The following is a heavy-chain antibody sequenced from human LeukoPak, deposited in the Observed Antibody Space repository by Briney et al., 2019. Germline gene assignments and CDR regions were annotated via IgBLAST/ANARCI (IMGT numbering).Heavy chain of an antibody. CDR2: IWDGGSNK. CDR3: AKEAGDWGYYYDSSRHY. Sequence: PGGSLRLSCAASGFTFSSYGMHWVRQTPGKGLEWVAVIWDGGSNKYYADSVKGRFTISRDNSKNTLYLQMNSLRAEDTAVYYCAKEAGDWGYYYDSSRHYWGQGTLVTVSS. J-gene: IGHJ4*02. D-gene: IGHD3-22*01. V-gene: IGHV3-33*06. CDR1: GFTFSSYG.